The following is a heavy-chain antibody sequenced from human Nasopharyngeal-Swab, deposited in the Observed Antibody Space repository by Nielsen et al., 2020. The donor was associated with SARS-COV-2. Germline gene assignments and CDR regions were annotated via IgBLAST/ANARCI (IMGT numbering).Heavy chain of an antibody. D-gene: IGHD4-17*01. V-gene: IGHV3-30*03. CDR2: IAHDASNE. CDR3: ARDAPAHYGAFY. CDR1: GFTFSSFG. Sequence: GGSLRPSCAASGFTFSSFGMHWARQAPGKGLEWVAFIAHDASNEYYGDSVKGRFSISRDSSKNTLYLQMDSLRGEDTAVYYCARDAPAHYGAFYWGRGTLVTVSS. J-gene: IGHJ4*02.